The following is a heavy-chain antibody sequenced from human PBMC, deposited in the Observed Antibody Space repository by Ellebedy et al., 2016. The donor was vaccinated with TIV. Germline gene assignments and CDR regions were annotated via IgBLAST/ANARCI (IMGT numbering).Heavy chain of an antibody. J-gene: IGHJ5*02. CDR1: GYSFTGHY. D-gene: IGHD2-8*01. V-gene: IGHV1-2*04. CDR2: INPDSGDT. CDR3: ARDKYTKEGFDP. Sequence: AASVKVSCKASGYSFTGHYMHWVRQAPGQGLEWMGWINPDSGDTNYAQKFQGWVTLTRDTSISTAYMELSRLTSDDTAIYYCARDKYTKEGFDPWGQGAPVTVSS.